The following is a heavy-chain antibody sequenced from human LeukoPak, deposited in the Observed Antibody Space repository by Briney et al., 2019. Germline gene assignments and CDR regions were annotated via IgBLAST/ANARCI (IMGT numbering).Heavy chain of an antibody. CDR2: IYHSGST. CDR3: ARVFLRGVILYMDV. Sequence: PSETLSLTCTVSGYSISSGYYWGWIRQPPGKGLEWIGSIYHSGSTYYNPSLKSRVTISVDTSKNQFSLKLSSVTAADTAVYYCARVFLRGVILYMDVWGKGTTVTISS. J-gene: IGHJ6*03. D-gene: IGHD3-10*01. V-gene: IGHV4-38-2*02. CDR1: GYSISSGYY.